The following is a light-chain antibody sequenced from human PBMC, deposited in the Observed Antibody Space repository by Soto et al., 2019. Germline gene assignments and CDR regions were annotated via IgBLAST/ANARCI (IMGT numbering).Light chain of an antibody. CDR3: HQYNNWPHP. CDR1: QSVSSN. CDR2: GAS. Sequence: SLSTATLSVSPGERATLSCRASQSVSSNLAWYQQKPGQAPRLLIYGASTRATGIPARFGGSGSGTEFTLTISSLQSEDFAVYYCHQYNNWPHPFGQGTKV. J-gene: IGKJ1*01. V-gene: IGKV3-15*01.